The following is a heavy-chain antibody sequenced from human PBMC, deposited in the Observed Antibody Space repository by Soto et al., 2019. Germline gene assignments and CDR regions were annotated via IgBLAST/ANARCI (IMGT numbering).Heavy chain of an antibody. D-gene: IGHD2-21*01. CDR2: ISVYSGHT. Sequence: QVQLVQSGAEVKKPGASVKVSCKTSGYTFTNYDIAWLRQAPGQGLEWMGWISVYSGHTNYAQNLQGRIIITTDTSTSTAYMDLMSQTTDDTAVYFCDRGDAVVVPARFDPWGLGTLVTVSS. CDR3: DRGDAVVVPARFDP. V-gene: IGHV1-18*01. J-gene: IGHJ5*02. CDR1: GYTFTNYD.